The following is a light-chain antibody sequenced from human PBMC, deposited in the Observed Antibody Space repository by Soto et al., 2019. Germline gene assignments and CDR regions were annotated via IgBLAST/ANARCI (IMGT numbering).Light chain of an antibody. Sequence: QSALTQPPSVSGAPVQRVTISCTGSSSNIGAGYDVHWYQQLPGTAPKLLIYGNSNRPSGVPDRFSGSKSGTSASLAITGLQAEDEADYYCQSYDSSLSGSYVFGTGTKVTVL. CDR2: GNS. V-gene: IGLV1-40*01. CDR1: SSNIGAGYD. CDR3: QSYDSSLSGSYV. J-gene: IGLJ1*01.